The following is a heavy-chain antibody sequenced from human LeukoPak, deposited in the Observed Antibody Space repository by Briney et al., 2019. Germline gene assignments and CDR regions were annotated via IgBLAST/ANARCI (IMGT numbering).Heavy chain of an antibody. CDR3: ARAPRGSITMIVVVITALDY. V-gene: IGHV1-46*01. D-gene: IGHD3-22*01. Sequence: ASVKVSCKASGYTFTSYYMHWVRQAPGQGLEWMGIINPGGGSTSYAQKFQGRVTMTRDMSTSTVYMELSSLRSEDTAVYYCARAPRGSITMIVVVITALDYWGQGTLVTVSS. J-gene: IGHJ4*02. CDR2: INPGGGST. CDR1: GYTFTSYY.